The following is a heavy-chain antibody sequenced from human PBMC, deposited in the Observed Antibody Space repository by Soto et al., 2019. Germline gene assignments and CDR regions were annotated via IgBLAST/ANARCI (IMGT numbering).Heavy chain of an antibody. CDR3: AAPRFTFGVVMAQVDV. D-gene: IGHD3-3*01. Sequence: GASVKVSCKASGFTFTSSAVQWVRQARGQRLDWIGWIVVGSGNTNYAQKFQERVTITRDMATSTAYMELSSLRSEDTAVYYCAAPRFTFGVVMAQVDVWGQGTTVTVSS. J-gene: IGHJ6*02. CDR2: IVVGSGNT. V-gene: IGHV1-58*01. CDR1: GFTFTSSA.